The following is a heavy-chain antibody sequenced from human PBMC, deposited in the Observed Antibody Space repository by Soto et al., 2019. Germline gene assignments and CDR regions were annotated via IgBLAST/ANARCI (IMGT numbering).Heavy chain of an antibody. CDR2: ISGSGGST. J-gene: IGHJ6*02. D-gene: IGHD3-3*01. Sequence: GGSLRLSCAASGFTFSSYAMSWVRQAPGKGLEWVSAISGSGGSTYYADSVKGRFTISRDNSKNTLYLQMNSLRAEDTAVYYCAKDLLGITIFGVVIKGYGMDVWGQGTTATVSS. V-gene: IGHV3-23*01. CDR3: AKDLLGITIFGVVIKGYGMDV. CDR1: GFTFSSYA.